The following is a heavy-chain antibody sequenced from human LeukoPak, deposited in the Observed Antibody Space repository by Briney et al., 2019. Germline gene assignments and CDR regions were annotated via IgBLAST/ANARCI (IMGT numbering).Heavy chain of an antibody. Sequence: GGSLRLSCAASGFTFSSYAMSWIRQAPGKGLEWVSAISGSGGSTYYADSVKGRFTISRDNSKNTLYLQMNSLRAEDTAVYFFSYKPKTPYDMDVWGQGTTVTVSS. CDR2: ISGSGGST. CDR3: SYKPKTPYDMDV. J-gene: IGHJ6*02. CDR1: GFTFSSYA. D-gene: IGHD1-1*01. V-gene: IGHV3-23*01.